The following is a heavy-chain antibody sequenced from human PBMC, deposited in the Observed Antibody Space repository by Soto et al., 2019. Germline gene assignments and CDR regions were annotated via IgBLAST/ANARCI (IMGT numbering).Heavy chain of an antibody. CDR1: GFTFSSYG. Sequence: QVQLVESGGGVVQPGRSLRLSSAASGFTFSSYGMHWVRQAPGKGLEWVAVIWSDGSNKYYADSVKGRFTISRDNSKNTLYLQMNSLRAEDTAVYYCARYYYDSSGYYPLWGQGTLVTVSS. V-gene: IGHV3-33*01. D-gene: IGHD3-22*01. CDR2: IWSDGSNK. J-gene: IGHJ4*02. CDR3: ARYYYDSSGYYPL.